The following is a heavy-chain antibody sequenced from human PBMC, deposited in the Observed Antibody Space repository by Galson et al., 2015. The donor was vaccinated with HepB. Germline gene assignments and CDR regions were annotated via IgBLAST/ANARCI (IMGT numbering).Heavy chain of an antibody. CDR1: GFTFSDHY. CDR3: VREKRLTLFGVVRKYTYHFDY. V-gene: IGHV3-72*01. CDR2: TRDKDNTYTK. D-gene: IGHD3-3*01. Sequence: SLRLSCAASGFTFSDHYMDWVRQAPGKGLEWVGRTRDKDNTYTKEYAASVKGRFTISRDDSKNSLYLQMNRLKTADTAVYYCVREKRLTLFGVVRKYTYHFDYWGQGPLVTVSS. J-gene: IGHJ4*02.